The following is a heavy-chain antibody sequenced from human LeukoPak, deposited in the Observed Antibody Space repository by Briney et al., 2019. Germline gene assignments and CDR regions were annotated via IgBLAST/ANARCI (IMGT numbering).Heavy chain of an antibody. CDR1: GFTFSSYA. J-gene: IGHJ4*02. D-gene: IGHD6-19*01. CDR3: AKDGGGWYVPYYFDY. V-gene: IGHV3-23*01. CDR2: ISGSGGST. Sequence: GGSLRLPCAASGFTFSSYAMSWVRQAPGKGLEWVSAISGSGGSTYYADSVKGRFTISRDNSKNTLYLQMNSLRAEDTAVYYCAKDGGGWYVPYYFDYWGQGTLVTVSS.